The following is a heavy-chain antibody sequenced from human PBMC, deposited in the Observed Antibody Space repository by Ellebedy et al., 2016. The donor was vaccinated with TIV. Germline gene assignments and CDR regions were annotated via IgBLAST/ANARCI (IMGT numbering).Heavy chain of an antibody. CDR3: ARDVTGIRGFGY. Sequence: MPSETLSLTCIVAGSSISDYYWSWIRQSPGKGLEWIGNIYYTGTTNYNPSLKRRVTMSFDRSKTQFSLKLSSVSAADTAVYYCARDVTGIRGFGYWGQGTLVTVSS. J-gene: IGHJ4*02. CDR1: GSSISDYY. CDR2: IYYTGTT. D-gene: IGHD7-27*01. V-gene: IGHV4-59*12.